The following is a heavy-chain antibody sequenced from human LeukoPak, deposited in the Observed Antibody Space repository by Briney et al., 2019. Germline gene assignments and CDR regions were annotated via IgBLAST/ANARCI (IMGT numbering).Heavy chain of an antibody. Sequence: GGSLRLSCAASGFTFSGSAMHWVRQASGKGLEWVGCIRSKANSYATAYAASVKGRFTISRDDSKNTAYLQMNSLKTEDTAVYYCTGNIVVVPAAQNYYYYYMDVWGKGTTVTVSS. D-gene: IGHD2-2*01. CDR3: TGNIVVVPAAQNYYYYYMDV. J-gene: IGHJ6*03. V-gene: IGHV3-73*01. CDR1: GFTFSGSA. CDR2: IRSKANSYAT.